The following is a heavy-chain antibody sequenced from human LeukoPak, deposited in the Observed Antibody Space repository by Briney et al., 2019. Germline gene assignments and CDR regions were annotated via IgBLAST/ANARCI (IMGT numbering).Heavy chain of an antibody. Sequence: GGSLRLSCVVSGFTVSDNYMIWVRQAPGKGLERVSVIYGDGRIFYSDSAKGRFTISRDNSKNTLSLQMHNLRAEDTAVYYCARGGLERRGFDYWGQGTLVTVSS. J-gene: IGHJ4*02. CDR3: ARGGLERRGFDY. CDR2: IYGDGRI. V-gene: IGHV3-53*01. CDR1: GFTVSDNY. D-gene: IGHD1-1*01.